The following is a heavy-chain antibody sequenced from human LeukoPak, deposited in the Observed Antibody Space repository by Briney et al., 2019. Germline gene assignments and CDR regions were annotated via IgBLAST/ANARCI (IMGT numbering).Heavy chain of an antibody. Sequence: GGSLRLSCAASGFTFSNFGMHWVRQAPGKGLEWVAVISYDGSDKFYADSVKGRFTISRDNSKNTLCLQMNSLRAEDTAVYYCARGGSYLSAFDIWGQGTMVTVSS. V-gene: IGHV3-30*03. D-gene: IGHD1-26*01. CDR3: ARGGSYLSAFDI. J-gene: IGHJ3*02. CDR2: ISYDGSDK. CDR1: GFTFSNFG.